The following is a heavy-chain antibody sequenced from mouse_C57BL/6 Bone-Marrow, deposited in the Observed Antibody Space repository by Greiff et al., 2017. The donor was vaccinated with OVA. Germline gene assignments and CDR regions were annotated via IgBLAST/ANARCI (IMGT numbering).Heavy chain of an antibody. V-gene: IGHV1-47*01. CDR3: ARGDYYGSSYTYWYFDV. CDR2: FHPYNDDT. J-gene: IGHJ1*03. D-gene: IGHD1-1*01. CDR1: GYTFTTYP. Sequence: VQLQQSGAELVKPGASVKMSCKASGYTFTTYPIEWMKQNHGKSLEWIGNFHPYNDDTKYNEKFKGKATLTVEKSSSTVYLELSRLTSDDSAVYYCARGDYYGSSYTYWYFDVWGTGTTVTVSS.